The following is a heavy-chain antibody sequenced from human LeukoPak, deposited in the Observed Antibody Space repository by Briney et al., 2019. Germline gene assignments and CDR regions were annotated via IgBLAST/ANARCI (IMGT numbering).Heavy chain of an antibody. Sequence: GGSLRLSCAASRFTFRNYSMRWVRQAPGKGREWVAYIRDNGSNGYYADSVKGRFTVSRDDSKNTLYLQMNSLRTEDSAVYYCAKRMYIGGNSGDYWGQGTLVTVFS. V-gene: IGHV3-30*02. CDR3: AKRMYIGGNSGDY. D-gene: IGHD4-23*01. CDR2: IRDNGSNG. CDR1: RFTFRNYS. J-gene: IGHJ4*02.